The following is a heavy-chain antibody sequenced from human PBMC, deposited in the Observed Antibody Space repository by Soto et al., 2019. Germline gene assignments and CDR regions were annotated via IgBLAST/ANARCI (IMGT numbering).Heavy chain of an antibody. D-gene: IGHD4-4*01. CDR1: GFTFSSYP. CDR2: ISYDGSNK. J-gene: IGHJ2*01. Sequence: QVQLVESGGGVVQPGRSLRLSCAASGFTFSSYPMHWVRQAPGKGLEWVAVISYDGSNKYYADSVKGRFTISRDNSKNTLYLQMNSLRAEDTAVYYCARPLWRNDYNWGYFDLWGRGTLVTVSS. V-gene: IGHV3-30-3*01. CDR3: ARPLWRNDYNWGYFDL.